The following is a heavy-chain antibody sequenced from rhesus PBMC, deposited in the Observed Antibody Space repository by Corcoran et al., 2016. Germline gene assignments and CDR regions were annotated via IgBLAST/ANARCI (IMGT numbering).Heavy chain of an antibody. J-gene: IGHJ4*01. D-gene: IGHD1-44*01. Sequence: QVQLQESGPGLVKPSETLSLTCTVSGHSISSGYYWGWIRPPPGKGLEYIGYIIGTSGNTYNNPSLKSRVTISKDTSKNQFSLKLSSVTAADTAVYYCARQGNSGFDNWGQGVLVTVSS. CDR3: ARQGNSGFDN. V-gene: IGHV4-99*01. CDR2: IIGTSGNT. CDR1: GHSISSGYY.